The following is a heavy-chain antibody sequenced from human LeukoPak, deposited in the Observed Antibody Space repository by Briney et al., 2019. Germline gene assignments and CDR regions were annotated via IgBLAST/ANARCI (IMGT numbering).Heavy chain of an antibody. CDR2: LSGSGAST. CDR1: AFTFGNYA. D-gene: IGHD3-10*01. Sequence: GGSLRLSCAASAFTFGNYAMNWVRQAPGKGLEWVSGLSGSGASTYYADSVKGRFTISRDNSKNTLYLQMNRLRAGDTAVYYCAKGSDRSGSYYLDYWGQGTLVTVST. CDR3: AKGSDRSGSYYLDY. J-gene: IGHJ4*02. V-gene: IGHV3-23*01.